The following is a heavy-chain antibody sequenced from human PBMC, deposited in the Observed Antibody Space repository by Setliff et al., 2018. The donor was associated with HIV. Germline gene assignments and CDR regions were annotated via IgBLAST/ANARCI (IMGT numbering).Heavy chain of an antibody. CDR2: MNPNSSNT. CDR1: GYTFTTYD. J-gene: IGHJ6*03. Sequence: VASVKVSCKASGYTFTTYDINWVRQATGQGLEWMGWMNPNSSNTGYTQEFQGRVTMTRNTSISTAYMELSSLRSEDTAVYYCARGRKLVGGVIVGSMDVWGKGTTVTVSS. D-gene: IGHD3-16*02. V-gene: IGHV1-8*02. CDR3: ARGRKLVGGVIVGSMDV.